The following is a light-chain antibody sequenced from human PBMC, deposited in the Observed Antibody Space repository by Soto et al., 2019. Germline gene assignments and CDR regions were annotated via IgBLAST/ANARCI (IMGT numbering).Light chain of an antibody. Sequence: EIVLTQSPATLSLSPGERATLSCRASQSVSSYLAWYQQKPGQAPRLLIYDASNRATGIPARFSGSGSGTDFTLTISSLEPEDFAVYYCQQRSNFWTFDQGTKVEIK. CDR2: DAS. V-gene: IGKV3-11*01. CDR1: QSVSSY. CDR3: QQRSNFWT. J-gene: IGKJ1*01.